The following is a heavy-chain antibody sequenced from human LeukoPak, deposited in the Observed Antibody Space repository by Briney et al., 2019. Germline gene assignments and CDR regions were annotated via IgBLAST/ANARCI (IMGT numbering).Heavy chain of an antibody. V-gene: IGHV5-51*01. Sequence: GESLKISCKGSGYSFTTYWIGWVRQMPGKGQEWMGIIYPGDPDIRYSPSFQGQVTISADKSISTAYLQWSSLKASDTAMYYCARVQDSSGSYFYGMDVWGQGPTVTLPS. CDR1: GYSFTTYW. CDR2: IYPGDPDI. D-gene: IGHD3-22*01. J-gene: IGHJ6*02. CDR3: ARVQDSSGSYFYGMDV.